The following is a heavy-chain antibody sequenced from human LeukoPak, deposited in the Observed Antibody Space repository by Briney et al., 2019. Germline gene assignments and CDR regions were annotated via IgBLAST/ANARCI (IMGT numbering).Heavy chain of an antibody. V-gene: IGHV5-51*01. CDR2: TYPGDSNT. J-gene: IGHJ5*02. Sequence: GESLKISCKGSGYSFTNNWIGWVRQMPGKGLGWMWITYPGDSNTRYSPSFQGQVTISADKSISSAYLQWSSLKASDTAMYYCVRSPACSSGTCYPNWFDPWGQGTLVTVSS. CDR1: GYSFTNNW. D-gene: IGHD2-15*01. CDR3: VRSPACSSGTCYPNWFDP.